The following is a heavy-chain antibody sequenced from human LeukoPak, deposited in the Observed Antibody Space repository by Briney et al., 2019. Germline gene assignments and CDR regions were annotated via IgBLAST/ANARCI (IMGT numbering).Heavy chain of an antibody. CDR1: GYTFTGYY. J-gene: IGHJ6*03. D-gene: IGHD5-18*01. CDR3: ARGRYSHGSYYYYMDV. Sequence: ASVKVSCKASGYTFTGYYMHWVRQAPGQGLEWMGWINPNSGGTDYAQKFQGRVTMTGDTSISTAYMELNRLRSDDTAVFYCARGRYSHGSYYYYMDVWGKGTTVTVSS. V-gene: IGHV1-2*02. CDR2: INPNSGGT.